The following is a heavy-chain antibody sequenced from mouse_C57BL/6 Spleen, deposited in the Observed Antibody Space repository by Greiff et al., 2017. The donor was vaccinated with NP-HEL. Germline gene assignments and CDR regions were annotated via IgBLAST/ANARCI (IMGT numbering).Heavy chain of an antibody. V-gene: IGHV1-50*01. CDR2: IDPSDSYT. CDR3: ARSYYGSSYGY. J-gene: IGHJ2*01. D-gene: IGHD1-1*01. CDR1: GYTFTSYW. Sequence: VQLQQPGAELVKPGASVKLSCKASGYTFTSYWMQWVKQRPGQGLEWIGEIDPSDSYTIYTQKFKGKATLTVDTSSSTAYMQLSSLTSEDSAVYYCARSYYGSSYGYWGQGTTLTVSS.